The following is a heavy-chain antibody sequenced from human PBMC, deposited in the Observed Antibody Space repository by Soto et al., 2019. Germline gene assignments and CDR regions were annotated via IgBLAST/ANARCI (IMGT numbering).Heavy chain of an antibody. CDR1: GYTFNVYY. CDR2: DNPSGGFV. D-gene: IGHD1-7*01. J-gene: IGHJ6*02. Sequence: ASVKVSCKTSGYTFNVYYMHGVLQSGFRWRDGMGIDNPSGGFVTHAPRFQGRVTMTRDTSISTAYMELSRLRSDDTAVYYCARKLELRGSYYYYYDMDVWGQGTTVTVSS. CDR3: ARKLELRGSYYYYYDMDV. V-gene: IGHV1-46*02.